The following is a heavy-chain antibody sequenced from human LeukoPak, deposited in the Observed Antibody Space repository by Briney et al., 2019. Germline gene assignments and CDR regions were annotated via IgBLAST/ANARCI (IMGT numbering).Heavy chain of an antibody. CDR3: ASLGSVDY. CDR2: INPSGGST. D-gene: IGHD5/OR15-5a*01. CDR1: GYTFTSYY. J-gene: IGHJ4*02. V-gene: IGHV1-46*01. Sequence: ASVKVSCKASGYTFTSYYMHWVRQAPGQGLEWMGIINPSGGSTSYAQKFQGRVTMTRNTSISTAYMELSSLRSEDTAVYYCASLGSVDYWGQGTLVTVSS.